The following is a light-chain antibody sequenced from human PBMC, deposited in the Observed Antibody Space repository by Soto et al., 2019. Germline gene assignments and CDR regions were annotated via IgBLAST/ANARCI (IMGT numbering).Light chain of an antibody. CDR2: EVS. CDR3: SSYAGSNNLGVV. Sequence: QSALTQPPSASGSTGQSVTISCTGPRSDVGGYNYVSRYQQHPGKAPKLMIYEVSKRPSGVPDRFSGSKSGNTASLTVSELQAEDEADYYCSSYAGSNNLGVVFGGGTKLTVL. V-gene: IGLV2-8*01. CDR1: RSDVGGYNY. J-gene: IGLJ2*01.